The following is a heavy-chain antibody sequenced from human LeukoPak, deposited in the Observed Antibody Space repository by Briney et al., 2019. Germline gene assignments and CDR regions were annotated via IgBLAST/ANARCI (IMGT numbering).Heavy chain of an antibody. V-gene: IGHV4-34*01. CDR3: ARGLESAVAFFDH. J-gene: IGHJ4*02. Sequence: PSETLSLTCAVYGGSFRGYYWTWLRQPPGKGLEWIGEIHLSGTTYYNPSLKSRVTISVDMSKNQFSLRLTSVTAADTAVYYCARGLESAVAFFDHWGQGTLVSVSP. CDR1: GGSFRGYY. CDR2: IHLSGTT. D-gene: IGHD2-21*01.